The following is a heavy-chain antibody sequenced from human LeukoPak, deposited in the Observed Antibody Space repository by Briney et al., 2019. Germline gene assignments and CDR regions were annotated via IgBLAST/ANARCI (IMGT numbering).Heavy chain of an antibody. V-gene: IGHV3-30-3*01. Sequence: GGSLRLSCAASGFTFSSYAMHWVRQAPGKGLEWVAVISYDGSNKYYADSVKGRFTISRDNSKNTLYLQMNSLRAEDTAVYYCARGPLGQLRSLFYYGMDVWGQGTTVTVSS. CDR3: ARGPLGQLRSLFYYGMDV. CDR2: ISYDGSNK. D-gene: IGHD5-18*01. CDR1: GFTFSSYA. J-gene: IGHJ6*02.